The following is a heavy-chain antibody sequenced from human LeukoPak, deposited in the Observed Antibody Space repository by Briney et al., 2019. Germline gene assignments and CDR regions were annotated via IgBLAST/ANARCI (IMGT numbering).Heavy chain of an antibody. CDR3: ARGSFTRSLLWFGELKEFVDY. D-gene: IGHD3-10*01. J-gene: IGHJ4*02. CDR2: INPNSGGT. V-gene: IGHV1-2*02. CDR1: GYTFTGYY. Sequence: ASVKVSCKASGYTFTGYYMHWVRQAPGQGLEWMGWINPNSGGTNYAQKFQGRVTMTRDTSISTAYMELSRLRSDDTAVYYCARGSFTRSLLWFGELKEFVDYWGQGTLVTVSS.